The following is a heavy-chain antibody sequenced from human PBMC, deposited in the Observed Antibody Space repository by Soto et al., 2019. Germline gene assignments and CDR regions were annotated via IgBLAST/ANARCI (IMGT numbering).Heavy chain of an antibody. D-gene: IGHD3-16*01. Sequence: GGSLRLSCAASGFTFSSYGMHWVRQAPGKGLEWVAVISYDGSNKYYADSVKGRFTISRDNSKNTLYLQMNSLRAEDTAVYYCAEVESSSWGTWYYYCGMDVWGQGTTVTVSS. V-gene: IGHV3-30*18. CDR3: AEVESSSWGTWYYYCGMDV. CDR1: GFTFSSYG. J-gene: IGHJ6*02. CDR2: ISYDGSNK.